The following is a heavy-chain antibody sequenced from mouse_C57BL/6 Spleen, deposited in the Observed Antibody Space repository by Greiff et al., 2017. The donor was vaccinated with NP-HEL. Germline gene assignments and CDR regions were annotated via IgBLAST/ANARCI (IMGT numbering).Heavy chain of an antibody. D-gene: IGHD2-2*01. CDR3: TGGLRLDC. V-gene: IGHV1-15*01. CDR2: IDPETGGT. J-gene: IGHJ2*01. Sequence: VQLQQSRAELVRPGASVTLSCKASGYTFTDYEMHWVKQTPVHGLEWIGAIDPETGGTAYNQKFKGKAILTADKSSSTAYMELRSLTSEDSAVYYCTGGLRLDCWGQGTTLTVSS. CDR1: GYTFTDYE.